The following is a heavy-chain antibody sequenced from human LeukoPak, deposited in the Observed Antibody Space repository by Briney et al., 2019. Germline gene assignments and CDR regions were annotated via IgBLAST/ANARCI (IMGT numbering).Heavy chain of an antibody. CDR3: ARASTDILTGYPGIFWFDP. V-gene: IGHV4-4*07. D-gene: IGHD3-9*01. Sequence: SETLSLTCTVSVCSISSYYWSWIRQPAGKGLEWIGRIYTSGSTNYNPSLKSRGTMSVDTSKNQFSLKLSSVTAADTAVYYCARASTDILTGYPGIFWFDPWGQGTLVTVSS. CDR1: VCSISSYY. CDR2: IYTSGST. J-gene: IGHJ5*02.